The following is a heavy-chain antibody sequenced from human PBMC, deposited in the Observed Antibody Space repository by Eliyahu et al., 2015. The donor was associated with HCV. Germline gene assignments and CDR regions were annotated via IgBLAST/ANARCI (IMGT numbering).Heavy chain of an antibody. Sequence: EVQLVESGGGLVQPGGSLRLSCAASGFTVSSNYMNWVRQAPGKGLEWVSVIFGGGGTYYADSVKGRFTISRDYSKNTLYLQMNSLRVEDTAVYYCARGGSELVWFGELPNWGQGTLVTVSS. D-gene: IGHD3-10*01. CDR3: ARGGSELVWFGELPN. J-gene: IGHJ4*02. CDR1: GFTVSSNY. V-gene: IGHV3-66*01. CDR2: IFGGGGT.